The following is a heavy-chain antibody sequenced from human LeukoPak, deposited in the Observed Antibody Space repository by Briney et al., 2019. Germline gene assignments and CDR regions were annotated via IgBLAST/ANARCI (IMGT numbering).Heavy chain of an antibody. CDR1: GYTFTGYY. V-gene: IGHV1-2*02. J-gene: IGHJ6*02. D-gene: IGHD3-3*01. Sequence: ASVKVSCKASGYTFTGYYMRWVRQAPGQGLEWMGWINPNSGGTNYAQKFQGRVTMTRDTSISTAYMELSRLRSDDTAAYYCATTKTDLLRFLEWPHYYYGMDVWGQGTTVTVSS. CDR3: ATTKTDLLRFLEWPHYYYGMDV. CDR2: INPNSGGT.